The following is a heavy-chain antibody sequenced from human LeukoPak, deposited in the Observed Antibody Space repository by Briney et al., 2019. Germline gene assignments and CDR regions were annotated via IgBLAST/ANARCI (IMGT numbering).Heavy chain of an antibody. CDR2: FDPEDGET. J-gene: IGHJ6*02. CDR1: GYTLTELS. Sequence: ASVKVSCKVSGYTLTELSMHWVRQAPGKGLEWMGGFDPEDGETIYAQKFQGRVTMTEDTSTDTDYMELSSLRSEATAVYYCATGPITIFGVVIRTDNMDVWGQGTTVTVSS. V-gene: IGHV1-24*01. CDR3: ATGPITIFGVVIRTDNMDV. D-gene: IGHD3-3*01.